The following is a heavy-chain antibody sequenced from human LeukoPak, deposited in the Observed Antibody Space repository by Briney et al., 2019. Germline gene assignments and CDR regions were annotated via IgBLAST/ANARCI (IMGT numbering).Heavy chain of an antibody. CDR1: GGSLISNF. J-gene: IGHJ4*02. CDR2: FYNSGNT. V-gene: IGHV4-59*12. Sequence: PSETLSLTCSVSGGSLISNFWSWIRQPPGKGLEWIGYFYNSGNTNYNPSLKSRVTISVDTSKNQFSLKLSSVTAADTAVYYCARVIRPSLFDYWGQGTLVTVSS. CDR3: ARVIRPSLFDY. D-gene: IGHD3-3*02.